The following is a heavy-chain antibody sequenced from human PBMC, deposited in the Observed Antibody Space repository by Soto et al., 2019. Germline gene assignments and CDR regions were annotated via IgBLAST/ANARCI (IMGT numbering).Heavy chain of an antibody. V-gene: IGHV1-69*01. Sequence: QVQLVQSGAEVKKPGTSVKVSCKVSGGTFSSYAISWVRQAPGQGLEWMGGIIPIFGTANYAQKFQGRVTITADESPSTAYMELSSLRSEDTAVYYCARAPVGEGSSSPGHFDYWGQRTLVTVSS. D-gene: IGHD6-6*01. CDR3: ARAPVGEGSSSPGHFDY. CDR1: GGTFSSYA. J-gene: IGHJ4*02. CDR2: IIPIFGTA.